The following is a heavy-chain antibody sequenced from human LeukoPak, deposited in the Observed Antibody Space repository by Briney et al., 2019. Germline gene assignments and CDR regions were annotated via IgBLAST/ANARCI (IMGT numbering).Heavy chain of an antibody. CDR2: IYHSGST. V-gene: IGHV4-38-2*02. D-gene: IGHD3-10*01. CDR3: ARVSYYYGSGSYYIT. Sequence: SETLSLTCTVSGYSISSGYYWGWIRQPPGKGLEWIGSIYHSGSTYYNPSLKSRVTISVDTSKNQFSLKLSSVTAADTAVYYCARVSYYYGSGSYYITWGQGTLVTVSS. CDR1: GYSISSGYY. J-gene: IGHJ5*02.